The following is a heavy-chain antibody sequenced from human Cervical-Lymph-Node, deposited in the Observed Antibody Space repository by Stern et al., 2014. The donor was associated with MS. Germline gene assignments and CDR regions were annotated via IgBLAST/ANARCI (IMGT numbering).Heavy chain of an antibody. CDR2: IKYDGSEE. Sequence: EVQLVESGGGLVQPGGSLTLTCAASGFTFSSYWMSWVRQAPGKGLEWVANIKYDGSEELYMESVKGRFTVSRDNAKNSLSLQMNSLRTDDTAVYYCARPYCGSSGCRGRDWFAPWGQGTQVTVSS. CDR3: ARPYCGSSGCRGRDWFAP. CDR1: GFTFSSYW. J-gene: IGHJ5*02. V-gene: IGHV3-7*01. D-gene: IGHD6-19*01.